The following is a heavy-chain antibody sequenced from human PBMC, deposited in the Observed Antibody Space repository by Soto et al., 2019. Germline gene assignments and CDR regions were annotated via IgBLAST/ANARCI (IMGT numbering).Heavy chain of an antibody. Sequence: QVQLQESGPGLVKPSETLSLTCTVSGGSISSYYWSWIRQPPGKGLEWIGYIYYSGSTNYNPSHKSRVTISVDTSNNQFSLKLSSVTAADTAVYYCARDSGGCSSTSCYGGADYWGQGTLVTVSS. CDR2: IYYSGST. V-gene: IGHV4-59*01. D-gene: IGHD2-2*01. CDR1: GGSISSYY. CDR3: ARDSGGCSSTSCYGGADY. J-gene: IGHJ4*02.